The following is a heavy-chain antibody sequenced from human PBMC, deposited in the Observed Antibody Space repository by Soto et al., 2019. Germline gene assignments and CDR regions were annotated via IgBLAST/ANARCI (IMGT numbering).Heavy chain of an antibody. J-gene: IGHJ5*02. Sequence: VQLVESGGGVVQPGRSLRLSCAASGFTFSSYGMHWVRQAPGKGLEWVAVIWYDGSNKYYADSVKGRFTISRDNSKNTLYLQMNSLRAEDTAVYYCARGGGGAAAGTNWFDPWGQGTLVTVSS. V-gene: IGHV3-33*01. D-gene: IGHD6-13*01. CDR2: IWYDGSNK. CDR1: GFTFSSYG. CDR3: ARGGGGAAAGTNWFDP.